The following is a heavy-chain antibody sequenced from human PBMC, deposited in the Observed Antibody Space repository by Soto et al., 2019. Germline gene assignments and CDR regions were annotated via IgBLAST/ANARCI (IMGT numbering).Heavy chain of an antibody. D-gene: IGHD2-21*02. J-gene: IGHJ5*02. CDR1: GGSISSGDYY. CDR3: ARAMVVTQNWFDP. Sequence: QVQLQESGPGLVKPSQTLSLTCTVSGGSISSGDYYWSWIRQPPGKGLEWIGYIYYSGSTYYNPSLKSRVTISVDTSTHQFSLKLSSVTAADTAVYYCARAMVVTQNWFDPWGQGTLVTVSS. CDR2: IYYSGST. V-gene: IGHV4-30-4*01.